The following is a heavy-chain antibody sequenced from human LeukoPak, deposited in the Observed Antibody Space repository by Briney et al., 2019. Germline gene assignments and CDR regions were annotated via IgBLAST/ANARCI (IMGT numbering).Heavy chain of an antibody. J-gene: IGHJ4*02. V-gene: IGHV1-2*02. CDR3: SRGISSSWSELQPFDY. CDR2: INPNSGGT. CDR1: GYTFTGYY. Sequence: ASVKVSCKASGYTFTGYYMHWVRQAPGQGLEWMGWINPNSGGTNYAQKFQGRVTMTRDTSISTAYMELSRLRSDDTAVYYCSRGISSSWSELQPFDYWGQGTLVTVSS. D-gene: IGHD6-13*01.